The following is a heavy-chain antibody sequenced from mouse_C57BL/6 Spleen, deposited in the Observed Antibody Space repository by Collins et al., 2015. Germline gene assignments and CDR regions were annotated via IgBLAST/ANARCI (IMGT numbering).Heavy chain of an antibody. V-gene: IGHV5-6-5*01. Sequence: EYMGSISSGGSTYYPDSVKGRFTISRDNARNILYLQMSSLRSEDTAMYYCARESMDYWGQGTSVTVSS. CDR2: ISSGGST. CDR3: ARESMDY. J-gene: IGHJ4*01.